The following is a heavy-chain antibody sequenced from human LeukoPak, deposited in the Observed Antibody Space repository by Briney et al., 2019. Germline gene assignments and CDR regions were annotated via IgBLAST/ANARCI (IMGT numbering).Heavy chain of an antibody. Sequence: PGGSLRLSCAASGFTFSNFAMSWVRQAPGKGLEWVSAISGNGGSTFYADSVKGRFTISRDNSKNTLYLQMNSLRAEDTAVYYCAKDIVIRSDYYDSSGPDYWGQGTLVTVSS. CDR2: ISGNGGST. CDR1: GFTFSNFA. V-gene: IGHV3-23*01. D-gene: IGHD3-22*01. CDR3: AKDIVIRSDYYDSSGPDY. J-gene: IGHJ4*02.